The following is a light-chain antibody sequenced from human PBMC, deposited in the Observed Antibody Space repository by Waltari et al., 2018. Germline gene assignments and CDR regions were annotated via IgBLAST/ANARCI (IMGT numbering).Light chain of an antibody. CDR2: GKN. J-gene: IGLJ2*01. CDR1: SLRRYY. V-gene: IGLV3-19*01. CDR3: CSYAGTYIVV. Sequence: SSELTQDPAVSVALGQTVSITCQGDSLRRYYASWYQQKPRQAPLLVIYGKNSRPSGIPNRFSGAKSGNAASLTISGLQADDEADYYCCSYAGTYIVVFGGGTKLTVL.